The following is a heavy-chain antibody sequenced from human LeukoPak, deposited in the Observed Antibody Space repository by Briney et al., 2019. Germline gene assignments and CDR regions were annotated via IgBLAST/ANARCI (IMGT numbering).Heavy chain of an antibody. D-gene: IGHD3-22*01. CDR1: GYTFTSYG. CDR3: ARVVFNDHYYGMDV. Sequence: GASVKVSCKASGYTFTSYGISWVRQAPGQGLEWMGWISAYNGNTNYAQKLQGRVTMTTDTSTSTAYMELRSLRSDDTAVYYCARVVFNDHYYGMDVWGQGTTVTVSS. V-gene: IGHV1-18*01. J-gene: IGHJ6*02. CDR2: ISAYNGNT.